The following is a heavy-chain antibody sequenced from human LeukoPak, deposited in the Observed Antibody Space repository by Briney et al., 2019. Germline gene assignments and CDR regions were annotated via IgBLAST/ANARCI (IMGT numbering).Heavy chain of an antibody. CDR1: GFTFSSYW. CDR3: ARRTPVREFDY. V-gene: IGHV3-74*01. J-gene: IGHJ4*02. CDR2: INSDGSTT. D-gene: IGHD4-17*01. Sequence: GGSLRLSCAASGFTFSSYWMHWVRQAPGKGLVWVSRINSDGSTTTYADSVRGRFTISRDNAKNTLYLQINSLRAEDTALYSCARRTPVREFDYWGQGTLVTVSS.